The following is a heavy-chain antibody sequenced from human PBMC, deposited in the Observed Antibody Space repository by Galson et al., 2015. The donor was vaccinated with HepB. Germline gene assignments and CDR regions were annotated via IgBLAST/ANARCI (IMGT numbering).Heavy chain of an antibody. J-gene: IGHJ4*02. D-gene: IGHD6-6*01. CDR3: ARDHRRQLGQRPYYFDY. Sequence: SETLSLTCTVSGGSISSYYWSWIRQPAGKGLEWIGRIYTSGSTNYNPSLKSRVTMLVDTSKNQFSLKLSSVTAANTAVYYCARDHRRQLGQRPYYFDYWGQGTLVTVSS. V-gene: IGHV4-4*07. CDR2: IYTSGST. CDR1: GGSISSYY.